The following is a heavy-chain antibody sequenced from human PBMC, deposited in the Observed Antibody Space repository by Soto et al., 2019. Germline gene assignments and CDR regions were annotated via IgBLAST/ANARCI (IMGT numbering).Heavy chain of an antibody. CDR2: ISDIGGNT. J-gene: IGHJ4*02. Sequence: GGSLRLSCAASGFTFSNYAMSWVRQAPGKGLEWVSGISDIGGNTYYADSVKGRFTISRDNSKNTLFLQMNSLRAEDTAVYYCARVIYGSFDYWGQGTLVTVSS. D-gene: IGHD3-10*01. V-gene: IGHV3-23*01. CDR1: GFTFSNYA. CDR3: ARVIYGSFDY.